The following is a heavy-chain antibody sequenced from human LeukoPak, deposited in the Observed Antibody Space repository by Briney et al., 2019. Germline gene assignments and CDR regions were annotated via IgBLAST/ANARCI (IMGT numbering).Heavy chain of an antibody. CDR2: INHSGST. J-gene: IGHJ5*02. CDR3: ARGLGYSSSWYRWDWFDP. D-gene: IGHD6-13*01. Sequence: SETLSLTCAAYGGSFSGYYWSWIRQPPGKGLEWIGEINHSGSTNYNPSLKSRVTISVDTSTNQFSLKLSSVTASDTAVYYCARGLGYSSSWYRWDWFDPWGQGTLVTASS. CDR1: GGSFSGYY. V-gene: IGHV4-34*01.